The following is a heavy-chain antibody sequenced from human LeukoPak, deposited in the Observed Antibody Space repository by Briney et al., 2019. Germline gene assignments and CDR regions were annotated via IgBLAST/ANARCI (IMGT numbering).Heavy chain of an antibody. J-gene: IGHJ2*01. V-gene: IGHV4-61*02. CDR3: AKHPWFGEFWYSDL. D-gene: IGHD3-10*01. CDR2: IYTSGST. Sequence: SETLSLTCTVSGGSISSDNYYWSWIRQPAGKGLEWIGRIYTSGSTNYNPSLKSRVTMSLDTSKNQFSLNLSSVTAADTAVYYCAKHPWFGEFWYSDLWGRGTLVTVSS. CDR1: GGSISSDNYY.